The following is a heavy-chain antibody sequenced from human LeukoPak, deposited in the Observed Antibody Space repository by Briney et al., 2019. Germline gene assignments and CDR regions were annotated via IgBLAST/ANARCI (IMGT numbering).Heavy chain of an antibody. D-gene: IGHD5-24*01. CDR1: GFTFSSYS. CDR2: ISSSSSYI. Sequence: GGSLRLSCAASGFTFSSYSMNWVRQAPGKGLEWVSPISSSSSYIYYADSVKGRFTISRDTAKDSLYLQLNSLRAEDTALYYCARDRGWLQYIDYWGQGTLVTVSS. CDR3: ARDRGWLQYIDY. J-gene: IGHJ4*02. V-gene: IGHV3-21*04.